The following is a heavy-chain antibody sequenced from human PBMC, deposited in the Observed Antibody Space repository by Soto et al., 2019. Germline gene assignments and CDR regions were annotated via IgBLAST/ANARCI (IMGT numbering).Heavy chain of an antibody. D-gene: IGHD2-21*02. CDR2: IKTDGSAK. CDR3: ARAGYCGPGCYYYFDY. Sequence: EVQLVESGGGLVQPGGSLRLSCAVSGFTFGSYWMNWVRLIPGKGLEWVAYIKTDGSAKYYVDSVKGRFTISSDNAKNSLYLQMTSLRVEDTYVYYCARAGYCGPGCYYYFDYWGQGTLVTVSS. V-gene: IGHV3-7*01. CDR1: GFTFGSYW. J-gene: IGHJ4*02.